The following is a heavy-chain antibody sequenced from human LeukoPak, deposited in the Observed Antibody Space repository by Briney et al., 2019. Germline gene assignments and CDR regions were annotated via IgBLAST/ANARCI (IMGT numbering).Heavy chain of an antibody. Sequence: SVKVSCKASGYTFTSYYMHWVRQAPGQGLEWMGGIIPIFGIANYAKKFQGRVTITADESTSTAYMELSSLRSEDTAVYYCARIMYYYDSSGYHGEYYFDYWGQGTLVTVSS. CDR3: ARIMYYYDSSGYHGEYYFDY. CDR1: GYTFTSYY. J-gene: IGHJ4*02. CDR2: IIPIFGIA. D-gene: IGHD3-22*01. V-gene: IGHV1-69*13.